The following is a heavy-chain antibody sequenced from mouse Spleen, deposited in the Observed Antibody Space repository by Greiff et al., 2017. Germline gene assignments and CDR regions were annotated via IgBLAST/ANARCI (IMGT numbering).Heavy chain of an antibody. Sequence: QVQLQQPGAELVRPGTSVKLSCKASGYTFTSYWMHWVKQRPGQGLEWIGVIDPSDSYTNYNQKFKGKATLTVDTSSSTAYMQLSSLTSEDSAVYYCASLYDYGYAMDYWGQGTSVTVSS. J-gene: IGHJ4*01. CDR3: ASLYDYGYAMDY. V-gene: IGHV1-59*01. CDR2: IDPSDSYT. CDR1: GYTFTSYW. D-gene: IGHD2-4*01.